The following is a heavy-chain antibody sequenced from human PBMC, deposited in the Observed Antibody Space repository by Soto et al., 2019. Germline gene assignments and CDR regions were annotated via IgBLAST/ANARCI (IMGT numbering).Heavy chain of an antibody. Sequence: SETLSLTCTVSGASSSSNTYYWAWIRQPPGKGLEWIGSIYYSGRTYYNPSLRSRVTVSVDTSKHQSSLKVNSVTAADTAVYYCATGFGEFSLFYGMDVRGQGTTVTVSS. J-gene: IGHJ6*02. CDR2: IYYSGRT. D-gene: IGHD3-10*01. CDR3: ATGFGEFSLFYGMDV. CDR1: GASSSSNTYY. V-gene: IGHV4-39*01.